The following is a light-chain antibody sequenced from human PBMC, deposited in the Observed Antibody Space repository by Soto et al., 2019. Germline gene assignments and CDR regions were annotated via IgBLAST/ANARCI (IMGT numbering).Light chain of an antibody. CDR2: EVN. V-gene: IGLV2-14*01. Sequence: QSVLTQPASVSGSPGQSITFSCSGTSSDIGAYNFVSWYQQHPGKAPKLMIYEVNNRPSGVSNRFSGSKSGNTASLTISGLQAEDEAEYYCCSYTSSTTYVFGSGTKLTVL. CDR1: SSDIGAYNF. J-gene: IGLJ1*01. CDR3: CSYTSSTTYV.